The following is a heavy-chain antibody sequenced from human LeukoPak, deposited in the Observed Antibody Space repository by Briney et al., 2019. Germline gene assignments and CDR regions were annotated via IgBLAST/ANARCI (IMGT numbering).Heavy chain of an antibody. CDR2: IIPIFGTP. Sequence: SVKVSCKASGGTFSSYAVNWVRQAPGQGLEWMGGIIPIFGTPDYAQKFQGRVTIIRDESTSTAHMELSSLRSEDTAVYYCASPVIAAGHGAFNIWGQGTMVTVSS. V-gene: IGHV1-69*05. CDR1: GGTFSSYA. D-gene: IGHD6-6*01. CDR3: ASPVIAAGHGAFNI. J-gene: IGHJ3*02.